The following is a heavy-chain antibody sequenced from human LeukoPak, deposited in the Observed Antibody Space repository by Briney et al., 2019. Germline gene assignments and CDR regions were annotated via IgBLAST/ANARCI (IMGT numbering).Heavy chain of an antibody. CDR3: ARDSPDIVVVPAAPNDYYYYMDV. CDR2: IYTSGST. D-gene: IGHD2-2*01. J-gene: IGHJ6*03. CDR1: GGPISSYY. V-gene: IGHV4-4*07. Sequence: PSETLSLTCTVSGGPISSYYWSWIRQPAGKGLEWIGRIYTSGSTNYNPPLKSRVTMSVDTSKNQFSLKLSSVTAADTAVYYCARDSPDIVVVPAAPNDYYYYMDVWGKGTTVTVSS.